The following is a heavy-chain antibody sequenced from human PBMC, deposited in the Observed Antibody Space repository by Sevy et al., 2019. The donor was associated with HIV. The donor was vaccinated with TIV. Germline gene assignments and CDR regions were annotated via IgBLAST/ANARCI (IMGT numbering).Heavy chain of an antibody. D-gene: IGHD1-26*01. CDR3: ARWGDSGIHARGGFDP. J-gene: IGHJ5*02. V-gene: IGHV3-48*02. Sequence: GGSLRLSCAASGFTFSSYSMNWVRQAPGKGLEWVSYISSSSTIYYADSVKGRFTISRDNAKNSLYLQMNSLRDEDTGVYYCARWGDSGIHARGGFDPWGQGTLVTVSS. CDR1: GFTFSSYS. CDR2: ISSSSTI.